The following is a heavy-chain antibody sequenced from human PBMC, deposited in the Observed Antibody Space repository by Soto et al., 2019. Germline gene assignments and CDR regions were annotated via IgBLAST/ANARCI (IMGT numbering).Heavy chain of an antibody. Sequence: QMQLAESGGNVVQPGRSLRLSCVASGFTFRSYGMHWVRQAPGKGLEWVATISHDGNKEYYADSVKGRFTVSRDNSRDKIYLDMNSVRADDTAVYYCSKDMGPSPRPPDSLDIWGQGTVVTVSS. CDR3: SKDMGPSPRPPDSLDI. CDR2: ISHDGNKE. J-gene: IGHJ3*02. V-gene: IGHV3-30*18. D-gene: IGHD3-10*01. CDR1: GFTFRSYG.